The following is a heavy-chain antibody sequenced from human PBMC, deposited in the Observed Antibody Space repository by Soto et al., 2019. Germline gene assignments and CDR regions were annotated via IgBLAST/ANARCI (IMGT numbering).Heavy chain of an antibody. Sequence: PGGSLRLSCSASGFTFSSYAMHWVRQAPGKGLEYVSAISSNGGSTYYADSVKGRFTISRDNSKNTLYLHMSSLRAEDTAVYYCVKVLVGLGYCTNGVCYSFDYWGQGTQVTVSS. V-gene: IGHV3-64D*06. J-gene: IGHJ4*02. D-gene: IGHD2-8*01. CDR3: VKVLVGLGYCTNGVCYSFDY. CDR2: ISSNGGST. CDR1: GFTFSSYA.